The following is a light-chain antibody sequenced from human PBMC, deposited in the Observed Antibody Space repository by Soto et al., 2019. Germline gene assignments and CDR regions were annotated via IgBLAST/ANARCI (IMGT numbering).Light chain of an antibody. CDR3: ISSAAINTLV. CDR2: DVT. Sequence: QSALTQPPSASGSPGQSVTISCTGTSSDVGGYNYVSWYQQHPGKAPKLMIYDVTRRPSGVPDRFSASKSGNTASLTVSGLQAEDEADYYCISSAAINTLVFGGGTKLTV. J-gene: IGLJ2*01. V-gene: IGLV2-8*01. CDR1: SSDVGGYNY.